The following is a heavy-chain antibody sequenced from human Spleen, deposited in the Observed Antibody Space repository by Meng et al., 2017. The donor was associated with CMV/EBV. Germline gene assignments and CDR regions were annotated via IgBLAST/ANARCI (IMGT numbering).Heavy chain of an antibody. CDR1: GGSISSGDYY. CDR2: IYYSGST. Sequence: GQRRGSGPGLVKPSETLSLTCTVSGGSISSGDYYWSWIRQPPGKGLEWIGYIYYSGSTYYNPSLKSRVTISVDTSKNQFSLKLSSVTAADTAVYYCARALRHNWFDPWGQGTLVTVSS. CDR3: ARALRHNWFDP. J-gene: IGHJ5*02. V-gene: IGHV4-30-4*08.